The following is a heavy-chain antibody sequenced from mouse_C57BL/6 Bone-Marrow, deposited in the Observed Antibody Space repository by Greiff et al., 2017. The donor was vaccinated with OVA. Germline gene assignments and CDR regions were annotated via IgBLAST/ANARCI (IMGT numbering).Heavy chain of an antibody. CDR1: GYTFTDYY. J-gene: IGHJ2*01. D-gene: IGHD1-3*01. CDR2: IFPGSGST. V-gene: IGHV1-75*01. CDR3: AREGKKWYFFDY. Sequence: VKLVESGPELVKPGASVKISCKASGYTFTDYYINWVKQRPGQGLEWIGWIFPGSGSTYYNEKFKGKATLTVDKSSSTAYMLLSSLTSEDSAVYFCAREGKKWYFFDYWGQGTTLTVSS.